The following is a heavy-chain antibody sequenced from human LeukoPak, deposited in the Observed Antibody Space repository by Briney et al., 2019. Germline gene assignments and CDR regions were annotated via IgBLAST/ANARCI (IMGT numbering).Heavy chain of an antibody. CDR1: GFTVSRYY. CDR2: IYTSGSR. Sequence: GGSLTLSCAASGFTVSRYYMNWIRQAPGKELEWISVIYTSGSRYYTDSVRGRFTISRDTSKNKLFLHMNSLTVSDTAVYYYARCMDYWGRGTLVTVSS. CDR3: ARCMDY. J-gene: IGHJ4*02. V-gene: IGHV3-53*01.